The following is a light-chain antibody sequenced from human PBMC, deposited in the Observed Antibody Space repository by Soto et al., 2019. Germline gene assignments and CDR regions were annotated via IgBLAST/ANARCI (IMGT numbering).Light chain of an antibody. V-gene: IGKV1-33*01. CDR2: DTS. CDR3: QQYDNLFT. CDR1: QDISTY. J-gene: IGKJ3*01. Sequence: DIPMTQSPSSLSASVGDRVTITCQASQDISTYLNWYQHKSGKAPKLLIYDTSNLQTWVPSRFSGSGSGTDFTFTISSLQPEEIGTYYCQQYDNLFTFGPGTKVDIK.